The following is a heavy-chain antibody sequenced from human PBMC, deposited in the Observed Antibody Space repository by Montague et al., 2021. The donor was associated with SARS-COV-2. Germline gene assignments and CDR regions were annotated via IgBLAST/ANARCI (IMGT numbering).Heavy chain of an antibody. CDR2: IHHGGST. CDR1: GGSFSTYS. Sequence: SETLSLTCAVHGGSFSTYSWNWIRQPPGKGLEWIGEIHHGGSTNYNPSPKSQVTISADTSKNQFSLKLTSVSAADAAVYDCARLGDGVVPAPILGVGPYYSDSSMDVWGQGTTVTVSS. J-gene: IGHJ6*03. D-gene: IGHD2-15*01. V-gene: IGHV4-34*01. CDR3: ARLGDGVVPAPILGVGPYYSDSSMDV.